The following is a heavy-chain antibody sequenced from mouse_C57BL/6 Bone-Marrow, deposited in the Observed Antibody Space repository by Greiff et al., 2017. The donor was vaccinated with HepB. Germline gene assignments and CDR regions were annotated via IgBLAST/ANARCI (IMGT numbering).Heavy chain of an antibody. Sequence: QVQLQQSGAELVRPGTSVKLSCKASGYTFTSYWMHWVKQRPGKGLEWIGVIDPSDSYTNYNQKFKGKATLTVDTSSSTAYMQLSSLTSEDSAVYYCSRGRGSFAYWGQGTLVTVSA. V-gene: IGHV1-59*01. CDR2: IDPSDSYT. CDR1: GYTFTSYW. CDR3: SRGRGSFAY. J-gene: IGHJ3*01.